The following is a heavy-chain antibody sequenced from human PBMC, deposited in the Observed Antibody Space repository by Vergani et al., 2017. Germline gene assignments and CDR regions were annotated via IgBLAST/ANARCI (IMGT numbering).Heavy chain of an antibody. J-gene: IGHJ3*02. V-gene: IGHV4-39*01. CDR1: GGSISSYY. D-gene: IGHD3-22*01. CDR2: IYYSGST. Sequence: QVQLQESGPGLVKPSETLSLTCTVSGGSISSYYWGWIRQPPGKGLEWIGSIYYSGSTYYNPSLKSRFTISVDTSKNQFSLKLSSVTAADTAVYYCARFSVMIPQRAFDIWGQGTMVTVSS. CDR3: ARFSVMIPQRAFDI.